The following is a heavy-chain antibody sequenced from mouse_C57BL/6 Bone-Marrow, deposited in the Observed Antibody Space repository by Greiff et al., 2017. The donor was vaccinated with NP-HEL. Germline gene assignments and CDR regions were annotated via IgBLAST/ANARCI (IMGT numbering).Heavy chain of an antibody. D-gene: IGHD2-3*01. CDR2: IDPETGGT. J-gene: IGHJ2*01. Sequence: QVQLQQSGAELVRPGASVTLSCKASGYTFTDYEMHWVKQTPVHGLEWIGAIDPETGGTAYNQKFKGKALLTADKSSSTAYMELRSLTSEDSAVYYCTREGSSYDGYYSYFDYWGQGTTLTVSS. CDR1: GYTFTDYE. V-gene: IGHV1-15*01. CDR3: TREGSSYDGYYSYFDY.